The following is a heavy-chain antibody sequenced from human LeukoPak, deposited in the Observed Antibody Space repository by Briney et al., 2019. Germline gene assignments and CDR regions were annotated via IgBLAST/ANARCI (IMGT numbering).Heavy chain of an antibody. Sequence: AASVKVSCKASGYTFTSYGISWVRQAPGQGLEWMGWISAYNGNTNYAQKLQGRVTMTTDTSTSTAYMELRSLRSDDTAVYYCARDNDRYYDFWSGYYTAPPQRFDPWGQGTLVTVSS. D-gene: IGHD3-3*01. CDR1: GYTFTSYG. J-gene: IGHJ5*02. V-gene: IGHV1-18*01. CDR2: ISAYNGNT. CDR3: ARDNDRYYDFWSGYYTAPPQRFDP.